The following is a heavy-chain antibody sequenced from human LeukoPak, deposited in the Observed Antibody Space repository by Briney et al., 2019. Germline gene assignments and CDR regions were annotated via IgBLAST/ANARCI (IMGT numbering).Heavy chain of an antibody. CDR2: IYHSGST. D-gene: IGHD5-12*01. J-gene: IGHJ4*02. CDR1: GGSISSGGYS. CDR3: ARVGIVATIDY. V-gene: IGHV4-30-2*01. Sequence: SQTLSLTCAVPGGSISSGGYSWSWIRQPPGKGLEWIGYIYHSGSTYYNPSLKSRVTISVDRSKNQFSLKLSSVTAADTAVYYCARVGIVATIDYWGQGTLVTVSS.